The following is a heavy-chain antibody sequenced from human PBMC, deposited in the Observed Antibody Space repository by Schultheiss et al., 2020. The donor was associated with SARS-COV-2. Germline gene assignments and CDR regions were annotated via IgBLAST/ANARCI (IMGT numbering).Heavy chain of an antibody. CDR1: EYRFTDYW. J-gene: IGHJ4*02. Sequence: GGSLRLSCKGSEYRFTDYWIGWVRQMPGKGLEWMGIIYPGDSDTRYSPSFQGQVTISADKSISTAYLQWSSLKASDTAMYYCAKAPRGQLSGRFDYWGQGTLVTVSS. CDR2: IYPGDSDT. CDR3: AKAPRGQLSGRFDY. D-gene: IGHD6-25*01. V-gene: IGHV5-51*01.